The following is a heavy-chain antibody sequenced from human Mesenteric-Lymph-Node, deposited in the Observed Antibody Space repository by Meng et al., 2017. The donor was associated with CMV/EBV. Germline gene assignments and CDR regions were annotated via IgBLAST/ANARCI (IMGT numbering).Heavy chain of an antibody. D-gene: IGHD2-21*01. J-gene: IGHJ3*02. CDR3: ARKMVIASDAFDI. V-gene: IGHV4-59*01. CDR1: GGSISGYY. Sequence: SETLSLTCTVSGGSISGYYWSWIRQPPGKGLEWIGYIYYSGSTNYNPSLKSRVTISVDTSKNQFSLKLSSVTAADTAVYYCARKMVIASDAFDIWGQGTMVTVSS. CDR2: IYYSGST.